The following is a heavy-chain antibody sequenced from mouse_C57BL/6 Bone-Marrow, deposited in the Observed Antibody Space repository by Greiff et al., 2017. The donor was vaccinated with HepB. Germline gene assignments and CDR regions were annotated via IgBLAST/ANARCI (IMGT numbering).Heavy chain of an antibody. V-gene: IGHV1-81*01. J-gene: IGHJ1*03. Sequence: VQLQQSGAELARPGASVKLSCKASGYTFTSYGISWVKQRPGQGLEWIGEIYPRSGNTYYNEKFKGKATLTADKSSSTAYMELRSLTSEDSAVYFCASDGYRDWYFDVWGTGTTVTVSS. CDR3: ASDGYRDWYFDV. CDR2: IYPRSGNT. D-gene: IGHD2-3*01. CDR1: GYTFTSYG.